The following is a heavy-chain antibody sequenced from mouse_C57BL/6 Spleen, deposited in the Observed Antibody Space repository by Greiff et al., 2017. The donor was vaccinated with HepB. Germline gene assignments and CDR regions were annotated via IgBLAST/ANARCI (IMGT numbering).Heavy chain of an antibody. CDR3: ARDDGYYVVAY. Sequence: VKLMESGAELARPGASVKMSCKASGYTFTSYTMHWVKQRPGQGLEWIGYINPSSGYTKYNQKFKDKATLTADKSSSTAYMQLSSLTSEDSAVYYCARDDGYYVVAYWGQGTLVTVSA. CDR2: INPSSGYT. CDR1: GYTFTSYT. D-gene: IGHD2-3*01. V-gene: IGHV1-4*01. J-gene: IGHJ3*01.